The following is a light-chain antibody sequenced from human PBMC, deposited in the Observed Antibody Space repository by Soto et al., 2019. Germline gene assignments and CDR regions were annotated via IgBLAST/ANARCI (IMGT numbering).Light chain of an antibody. CDR2: GAS. J-gene: IGKJ5*01. CDR1: QSISSN. Sequence: DIVMTQSPATLSVSPGERATLSCRASQSISSNLAWYQQKPGQAPRLLIDGASTRATGISARFSGSGSGTEFTLTISSLQSEDLAVYYFQQYNNWPLTFGQGTRLEIK. V-gene: IGKV3-15*01. CDR3: QQYNNWPLT.